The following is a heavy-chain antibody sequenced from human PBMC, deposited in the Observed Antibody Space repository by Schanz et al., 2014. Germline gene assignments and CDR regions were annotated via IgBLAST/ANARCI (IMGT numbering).Heavy chain of an antibody. CDR3: AKDHPSSGWPAFDV. CDR1: GGTFSTYA. CDR2: INGSGNAT. Sequence: VQLVQSGAEVKKPGSSVKVSCKASGGTFSTYAMSWVRQAPGKGLEWVAAINGSGNATYYADSVKGRFTISRDLSSNTLYLQMNSLRADDSAIYYCAKDHPSSGWPAFDVWGQGTQVTVSS. V-gene: IGHV3-23*04. J-gene: IGHJ4*02. D-gene: IGHD6-19*01.